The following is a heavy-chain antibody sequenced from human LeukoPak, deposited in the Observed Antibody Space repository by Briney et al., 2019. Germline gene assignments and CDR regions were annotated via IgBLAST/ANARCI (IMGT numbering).Heavy chain of an antibody. CDR1: GFTFSNAW. J-gene: IGHJ6*02. CDR3: TTHGAIAARPPYYYYYGMDV. D-gene: IGHD6-6*01. V-gene: IGHV3-15*01. CDR2: IKSKTDGGTT. Sequence: PGGSLRLSCAASGFTFSNAWMSWVRQAPGKGLEWVGRIKSKTDGGTTDYAAPVKGRFTISRDDSKNTLYLQMNSLKTEDTAVYYCTTHGAIAARPPYYYYYGMDVWGQGTAVTVSS.